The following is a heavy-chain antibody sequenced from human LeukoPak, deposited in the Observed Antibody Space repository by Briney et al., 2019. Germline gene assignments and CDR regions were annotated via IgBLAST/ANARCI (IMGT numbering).Heavy chain of an antibody. Sequence: ASVKVSCKASGYTFTGYYMHWVRQAPGQGLEWMGWINPNSGGTNYAQKFQGRVTMTRDTSISTAYMELSRLRSDDTAVHYCARVNAARFGDFDYWGQGTLVTVSS. CDR2: INPNSGGT. CDR1: GYTFTGYY. CDR3: ARVNAARFGDFDY. D-gene: IGHD3-10*01. J-gene: IGHJ4*02. V-gene: IGHV1-2*02.